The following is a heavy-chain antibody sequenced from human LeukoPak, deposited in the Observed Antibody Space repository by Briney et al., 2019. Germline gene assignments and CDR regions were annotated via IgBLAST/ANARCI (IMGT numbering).Heavy chain of an antibody. CDR3: ARAGYSSSWYQYYFDY. CDR2: IYYSGST. Sequence: TSETLSLTCTVSGGSISSSSYYWGWIRQPPGKGLEWIGSIYYSGSTYYNPSLKSRVTISVDTSKNQFSLKLSSVTAADTAVYYCARAGYSSSWYQYYFDYWGQGTLVTVSS. D-gene: IGHD6-13*01. J-gene: IGHJ4*02. CDR1: GGSISSSSYY. V-gene: IGHV4-39*07.